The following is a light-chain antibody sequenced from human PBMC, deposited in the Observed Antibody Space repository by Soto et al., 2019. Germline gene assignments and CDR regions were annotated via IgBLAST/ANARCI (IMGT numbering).Light chain of an antibody. J-gene: IGKJ1*01. CDR1: QSVSNNY. CDR2: GAS. Sequence: ESVLMPSPGALSISPGERATLSCRASQSVSNNYLAWYQQKPGQAPRLLIYGASNRATGIPDRFSGSGSGTDFTLTISRLEPEDFAVYYCQQYGSSGTFGQGTKVDIK. CDR3: QQYGSSGT. V-gene: IGKV3-20*01.